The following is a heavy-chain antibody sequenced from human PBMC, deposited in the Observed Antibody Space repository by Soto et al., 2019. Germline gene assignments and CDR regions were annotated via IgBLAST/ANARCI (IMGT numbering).Heavy chain of an antibody. V-gene: IGHV3-74*01. D-gene: IGHD1-1*01. CDR2: IKSDGSRA. CDR3: ARGPDGYNFYY. CDR1: GFNFSSYW. J-gene: IGHJ4*02. Sequence: EVQLVEAGGGLIQPGESLRLSCAASGFNFSSYWMHWLRQVPGKGLEWVSRIKSDGSRAYYADFVKGRFTISRDNAKNTVFLQMNSLRAEDTAVYYCARGPDGYNFYYWGRGTLVTVSS.